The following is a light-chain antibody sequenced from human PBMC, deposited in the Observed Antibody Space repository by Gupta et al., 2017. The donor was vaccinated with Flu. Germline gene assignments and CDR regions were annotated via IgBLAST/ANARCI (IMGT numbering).Light chain of an antibody. CDR1: SNT. CDR3: EEWDGSSDSVV. J-gene: IGLJ2*01. V-gene: IGLV1-44*01. Sequence: SNTVTRYQNLGGKAPKVLLYNDNHRPSGIPDRLSGTKSGNTATLTISGVEAEDEADYYCEEWDGSSDSVVFGGGTKLTVL. CDR2: NDN.